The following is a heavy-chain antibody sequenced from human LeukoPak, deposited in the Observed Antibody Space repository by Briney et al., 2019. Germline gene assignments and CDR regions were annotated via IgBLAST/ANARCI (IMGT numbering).Heavy chain of an antibody. CDR3: AKASLGGDFDY. J-gene: IGHJ4*02. Sequence: PGRSLRLSCAASGFTFDDYAMHWVRQAPGRGLEWVSGISWNSGSIGYADSVKGRFTISRDNAKNSPYLQMNSLRAEDTALYYCAKASLGGDFDYWGQGTLVTVSS. CDR2: ISWNSGSI. D-gene: IGHD3-16*01. CDR1: GFTFDDYA. V-gene: IGHV3-9*01.